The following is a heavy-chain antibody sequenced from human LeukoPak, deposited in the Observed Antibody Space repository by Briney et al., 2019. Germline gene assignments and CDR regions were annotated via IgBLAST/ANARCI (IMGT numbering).Heavy chain of an antibody. V-gene: IGHV1-46*01. D-gene: IGHD3-3*01. Sequence: ASVKVSCKASGYTFTSYYMHWVRQAPGQGLEWMGIINPSGGSTSYAQKFQGRVTMTRDMSTSTVYMELSSLRSEDTAVYYCARDHHYDFWSGYFGEDYWGQGTLVTVSS. CDR3: ARDHHYDFWSGYFGEDY. CDR2: INPSGGST. CDR1: GYTFTSYY. J-gene: IGHJ4*02.